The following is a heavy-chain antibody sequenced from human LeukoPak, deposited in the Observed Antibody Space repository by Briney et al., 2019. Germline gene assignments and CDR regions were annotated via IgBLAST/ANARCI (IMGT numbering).Heavy chain of an antibody. V-gene: IGHV3-53*01. CDR3: AKTRITMIVGPPDY. CDR2: IYSGGNT. Sequence: GGSLRLSCAASGFTVSSNFMSWVRQAPGKGLEWVSVIYSGGNTYYADSVKGRFTISRDNSKNTLYLQMNSLRAEDTAVYYCAKTRITMIVGPPDYWGQGTLVTVSS. CDR1: GFTVSSNF. J-gene: IGHJ4*02. D-gene: IGHD3-22*01.